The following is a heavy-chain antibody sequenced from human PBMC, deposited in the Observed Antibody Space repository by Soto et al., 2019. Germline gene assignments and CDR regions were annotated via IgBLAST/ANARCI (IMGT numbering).Heavy chain of an antibody. Sequence: GASVKVSCKASGGAFSDYAFSWVRQAPGQGLEWLGGIMPIFRAPDYAQKFQGRVTITADEFTRTAYMEMNSLRSEDTAVYYCASWLNWPDIGNHYYGLAVSGQGSSVIGSS. CDR1: GGAFSDYA. CDR3: ASWLNWPDIGNHYYGLAV. V-gene: IGHV1-69*13. CDR2: IMPIFRAP. D-gene: IGHD1-1*01. J-gene: IGHJ6*02.